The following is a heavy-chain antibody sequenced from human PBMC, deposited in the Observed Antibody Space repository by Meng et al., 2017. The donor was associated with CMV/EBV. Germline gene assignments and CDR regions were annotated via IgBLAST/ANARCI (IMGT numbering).Heavy chain of an antibody. CDR3: ARVVLGTGGFDY. CDR2: IYYSGGT. V-gene: IGHV4-61*01. Sequence: CPVSRGSVSSGSYSWSWIRQPPGRGLEWIGYIYYSGGTNYSPSLKSRVTISVDTSKNQFSLKLSSVTAADTAVYYCARVVLGTGGFDYWGQGTLVTVSS. D-gene: IGHD7-27*01. J-gene: IGHJ4*02. CDR1: RGSVSSGSYS.